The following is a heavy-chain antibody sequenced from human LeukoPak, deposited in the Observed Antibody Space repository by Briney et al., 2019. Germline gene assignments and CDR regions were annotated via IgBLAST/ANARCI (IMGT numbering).Heavy chain of an antibody. V-gene: IGHV3-30*18. CDR1: RFTFSSYG. CDR2: ISYDGNNR. CDR3: AKVPDYGDDVYYFDY. J-gene: IGHJ4*02. Sequence: GGSLRLSCAASRFTFSSYGMHWVRQAPGKGLEWVAVISYDGNNRYYADSVKGRFTISRYNSKKTVYLQMNSLRAEDTAVYYCAKVPDYGDDVYYFDYWGQGTLVTVSS. D-gene: IGHD4-17*01.